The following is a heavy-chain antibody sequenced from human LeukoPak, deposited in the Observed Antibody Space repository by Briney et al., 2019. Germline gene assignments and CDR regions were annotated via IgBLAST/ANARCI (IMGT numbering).Heavy chain of an antibody. CDR1: GFTFSSYA. V-gene: IGHV3-30-3*01. Sequence: PGRSLRLSCAASGFTFSSYAMHWVRQTPGKGLEWVAVISYDGSNKYYADSVKGRFTISRDNSKNTLYLQMNSLKPEDSALYYCARDRFSPNGFGVDYWGQGTLVTVSS. J-gene: IGHJ4*02. D-gene: IGHD3-10*01. CDR2: ISYDGSNK. CDR3: ARDRFSPNGFGVDY.